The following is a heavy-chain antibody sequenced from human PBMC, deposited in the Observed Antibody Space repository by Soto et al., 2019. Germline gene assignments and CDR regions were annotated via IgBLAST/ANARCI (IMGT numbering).Heavy chain of an antibody. J-gene: IGHJ6*02. Sequence: GGSLRLSCGASGFPFSNAWMNWVRPAPGEGLEWVGRIKSKTDRGATDYAAPVKGRFTISRDDSKNTLYLQMNSLKTEDTAVYYCTTTSRITGTTPEYYYGMDVWGQGTTVTVSS. CDR2: IKSKTDRGAT. CDR3: TTTSRITGTTPEYYYGMDV. CDR1: GFPFSNAW. D-gene: IGHD1-7*01. V-gene: IGHV3-15*07.